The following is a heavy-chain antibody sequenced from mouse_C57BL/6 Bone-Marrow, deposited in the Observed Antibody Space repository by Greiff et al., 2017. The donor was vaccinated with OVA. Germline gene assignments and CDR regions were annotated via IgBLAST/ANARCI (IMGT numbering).Heavy chain of an antibody. D-gene: IGHD2-3*01. Sequence: EVQLVESGGGLVKPGGSLKLSCAASGFTFSSYAMSWVRQTPEKRLEWVGTISDGGSYTYYPDNVKGRFTISRDNAKNNLYLQMSHLKAEDTAMYYCARGVTLDYWGQGTTLTVSS. J-gene: IGHJ2*01. CDR2: ISDGGSYT. V-gene: IGHV5-4*01. CDR1: GFTFSSYA. CDR3: ARGVTLDY.